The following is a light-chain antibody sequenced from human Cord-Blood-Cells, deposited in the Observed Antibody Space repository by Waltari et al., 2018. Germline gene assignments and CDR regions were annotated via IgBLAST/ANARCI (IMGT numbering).Light chain of an antibody. CDR3: QQYYSTPWT. CDR1: QSVLYSSNNKNY. CDR2: WAS. Sequence: IVMTQSPDSLAISLGESATITFKSAQSVLYSSNNKNYLAWYQQKPGQPPKLLIYWASTRESGVPDRFSGSGSGTDFTLTISSLQAEDVAVYYCQQYYSTPWTFGQGTKVEIK. J-gene: IGKJ1*01. V-gene: IGKV4-1*01.